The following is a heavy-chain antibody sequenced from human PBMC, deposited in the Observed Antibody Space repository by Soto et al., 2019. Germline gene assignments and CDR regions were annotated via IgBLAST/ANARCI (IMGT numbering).Heavy chain of an antibody. V-gene: IGHV7-4-1*01. J-gene: IGHJ4*02. CDR3: ARVPYYYDSSGWHPDY. Sequence: ASVKVSCKASGYTFTSYAMNWVRQAPGQGLEWMGWINTNTGNPTYAQGFTGRFVFSLDTSVSTAYLQICSLKAEDTAVYYCARVPYYYDSSGWHPDYWGPGTPGHRLL. D-gene: IGHD3-22*01. CDR1: GYTFTSYA. CDR2: INTNTGNP.